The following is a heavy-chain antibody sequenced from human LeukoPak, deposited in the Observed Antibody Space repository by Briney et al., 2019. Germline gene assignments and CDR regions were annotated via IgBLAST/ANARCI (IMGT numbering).Heavy chain of an antibody. Sequence: ASVKVSCKASGYTFTSYGISWVRHAPGQGLQCMGCISAYNGNTNYAQKLQGRVTMTTDTSTSTAYMELRSLRSDDTAVYYCARGEYCTNGVCPGDYWGQGTLVTVSS. CDR3: ARGEYCTNGVCPGDY. J-gene: IGHJ4*02. V-gene: IGHV1-18*01. CDR1: GYTFTSYG. CDR2: ISAYNGNT. D-gene: IGHD2-8*01.